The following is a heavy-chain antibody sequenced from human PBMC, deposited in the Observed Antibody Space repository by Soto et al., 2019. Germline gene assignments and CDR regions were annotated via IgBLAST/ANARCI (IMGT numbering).Heavy chain of an antibody. CDR1: GLTFSRNT. V-gene: IGHV3-21*01. J-gene: IGHJ6*02. Sequence: PGGSLRLSCGTSGLTFSRNTMNWVGQAPGKGLEWVASITSSGSYVYYADSVKGRFSASRDNAKNSLSLQMDSLRPDDTAIYFCVKDEGIEAMDVWGQGTTVTVSS. CDR3: VKDEGIEAMDV. D-gene: IGHD3-3*02. CDR2: ITSSGSYV.